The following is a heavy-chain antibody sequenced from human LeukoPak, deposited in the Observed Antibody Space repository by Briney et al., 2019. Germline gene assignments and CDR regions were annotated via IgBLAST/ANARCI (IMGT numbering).Heavy chain of an antibody. CDR1: GFTFSSYV. J-gene: IGHJ4*02. D-gene: IGHD3-22*01. CDR2: ISGSGGST. V-gene: IGHV3-23*01. CDR3: ATYESYYDSSGYPEDY. Sequence: PGGSLRLSCAASGFTFSSYVMSWVRQAPGKGLEWVSAISGSGGSTYYADSVKGRFTISRDNSKNTLYLQMNSLRAEDTAVYYCATYESYYDSSGYPEDYWGQGTLVTVSS.